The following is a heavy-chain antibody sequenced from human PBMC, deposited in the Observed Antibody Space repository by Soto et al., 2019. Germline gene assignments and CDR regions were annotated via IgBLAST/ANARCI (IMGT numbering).Heavy chain of an antibody. Sequence: QLHLVQSGAVVKKPGASVTVSCSASGYPVTAYYMHWVRQAPCRGLEWMGGINPATGAAKYTQTFQGRVPRTGDTSTRTVFLELSGLTSEDPAVFYCARGGGVVVARSAAFDMWGQGTLVTVSS. CDR3: ARGGGVVVARSAAFDM. CDR1: GYPVTAYY. D-gene: IGHD2-15*01. J-gene: IGHJ3*02. CDR2: INPATGAA. V-gene: IGHV1-2*02.